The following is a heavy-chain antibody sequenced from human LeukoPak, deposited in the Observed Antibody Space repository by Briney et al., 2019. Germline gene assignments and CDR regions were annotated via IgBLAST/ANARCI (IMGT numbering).Heavy chain of an antibody. J-gene: IGHJ4*02. Sequence: GGSLRLSCAVSGFNVNYYFMNWVRQAPGRGLEWVSVLYSDGRTFYGDSVQGRFSISRDDSMNTVYLQMNSLRAEDTAVYYCAKARLSTGWAYNDYWGQGTLVTVSS. CDR1: GFNVNYYF. V-gene: IGHV3-66*01. D-gene: IGHD6-19*01. CDR3: AKARLSTGWAYNDY. CDR2: LYSDGRT.